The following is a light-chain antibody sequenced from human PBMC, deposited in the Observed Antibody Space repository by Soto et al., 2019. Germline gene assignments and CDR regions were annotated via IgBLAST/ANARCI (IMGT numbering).Light chain of an antibody. CDR2: RTS. CDR1: QSVSSSY. J-gene: IGKJ1*01. V-gene: IGKV3-20*01. CDR3: QQYDYLVT. Sequence: EIVLTQSPGTLSLSPGERATLSCRASQSVSSSYLAWYQQKPGQAPRLLIYRTSNRATGIPDRFSGSGSGTDFTLTISRLEPEDFAVYWCQQYDYLVTFGQGTKVDI.